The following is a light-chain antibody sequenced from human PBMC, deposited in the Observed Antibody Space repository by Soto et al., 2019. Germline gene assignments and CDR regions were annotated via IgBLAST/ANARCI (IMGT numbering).Light chain of an antibody. CDR3: ASWDDSLNGYV. CDR2: EVR. J-gene: IGLJ1*01. V-gene: IGLV2-14*01. Sequence: QSVLTQPASVSGSPGQSITISCTGTSSDVGSYNYVSWYQQHPGKAPKLMIYEVRNRPSGVSDRFSGSKSGKTASLTIFGLQAEDEADYYCASWDDSLNGYVFGTGTKLTVL. CDR1: SSDVGSYNY.